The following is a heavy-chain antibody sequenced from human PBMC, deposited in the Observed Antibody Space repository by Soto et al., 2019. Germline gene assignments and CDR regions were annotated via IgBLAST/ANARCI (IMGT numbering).Heavy chain of an antibody. D-gene: IGHD3-3*02. V-gene: IGHV3-30*18. CDR2: ISYDGSNK. Sequence: GGSLRLSCAASGFTFSSYGMHWVRQAPGKGLEWVAVISYDGSNKYYADSVKGRFTISRDNSKNTLYLQMNSLRAEDTAVYYCAKGGPISRPYYYGMDVRGQGTTVTVSS. J-gene: IGHJ6*02. CDR1: GFTFSSYG. CDR3: AKGGPISRPYYYGMDV.